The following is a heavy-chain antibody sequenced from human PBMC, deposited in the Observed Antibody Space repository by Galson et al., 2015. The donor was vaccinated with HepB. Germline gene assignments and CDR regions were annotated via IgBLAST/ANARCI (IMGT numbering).Heavy chain of an antibody. J-gene: IGHJ5*02. Sequence: SLRLSCATSGFIFGHHGMTWVRQAPGQGLEWVASINCRGSKRIYAESVKGRFSISSDNSKNTLFLEMKSLRAEDTAGYYCVKEGAWFGGDWFDPWGQGTLVIVS. CDR1: GFIFGHHG. V-gene: IGHV3-23*01. CDR2: INCRGSKR. CDR3: VKEGAWFGGDWFDP. D-gene: IGHD3-16*01.